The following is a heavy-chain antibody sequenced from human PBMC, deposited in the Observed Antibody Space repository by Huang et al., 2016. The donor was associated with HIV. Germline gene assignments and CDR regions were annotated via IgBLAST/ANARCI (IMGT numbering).Heavy chain of an antibody. CDR1: TFTFGAYW. Sequence: VESGGRLVQPGGSLRLSCVGSTFTFGAYWMSWVGQSPGKGLEWVAKIKQDESEKYYVESVKGRFNSSRDNAKKVLFLEMNNVRVEDTATYYCATKTAAMDIWGQGTTVTVS. J-gene: IGHJ6*02. CDR2: IKQDESEK. CDR3: ATKTAAMDI. D-gene: IGHD1-7*01. V-gene: IGHV3-7*01.